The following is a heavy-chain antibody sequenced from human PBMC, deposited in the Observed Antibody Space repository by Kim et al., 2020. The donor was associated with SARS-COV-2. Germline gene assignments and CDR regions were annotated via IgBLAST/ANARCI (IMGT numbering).Heavy chain of an antibody. CDR3: TILSVAGSSVDY. CDR2: IKSRTDGGTA. D-gene: IGHD6-19*01. V-gene: IGHV3-15*01. J-gene: IGHJ4*02. CDR1: GFTFSKAW. Sequence: GGSLRLSCAASGFTFSKAWMSWVRQAPGKGLERVGRIKSRTDGGTADNAAPVKGRFTISRDDSRNTLYLQMNSLKTEDTAVYYCTILSVAGSSVDYWGQG.